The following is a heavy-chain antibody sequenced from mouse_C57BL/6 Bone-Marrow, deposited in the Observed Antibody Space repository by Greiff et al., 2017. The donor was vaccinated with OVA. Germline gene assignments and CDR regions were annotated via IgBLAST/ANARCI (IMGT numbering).Heavy chain of an antibody. CDR2: IHPNSGST. Sequence: VQLQQPGAELVKPGASVKLSCKASGYTFTSYWMHWVKQRPGQGLEWIGMIHPNSGSTNYNEKFKSKATLTVDKSSSTAYMQLSSLTSEDSAVYYCACAGDYGSSYGFAYWGQGTLVTVSA. J-gene: IGHJ3*01. CDR1: GYTFTSYW. V-gene: IGHV1-64*01. D-gene: IGHD1-1*01. CDR3: ACAGDYGSSYGFAY.